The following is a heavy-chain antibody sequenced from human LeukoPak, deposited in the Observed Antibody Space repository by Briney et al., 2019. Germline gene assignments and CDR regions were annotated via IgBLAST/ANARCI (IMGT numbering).Heavy chain of an antibody. Sequence: PSETLSLTCAVYGGSFSGYYWSWIRQPPGKGLEWIGEINHSGSTNYNPSLKSRVTISVDTSKNQFSLKLSSVTAADTAVYYCAGTPYDSSGYPASYYYYYGMDVWGHGTTVTVSS. CDR2: INHSGST. V-gene: IGHV4-34*01. CDR1: GGSFSGYY. J-gene: IGHJ6*02. CDR3: AGTPYDSSGYPASYYYYYGMDV. D-gene: IGHD3-22*01.